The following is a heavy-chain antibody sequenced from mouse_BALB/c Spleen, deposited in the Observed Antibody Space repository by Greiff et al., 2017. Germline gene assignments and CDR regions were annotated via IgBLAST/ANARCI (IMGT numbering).Heavy chain of an antibody. CDR3: ARGGRYWYFDV. V-gene: IGHV1-59*01. Sequence: QVQLKQPGAELVKPGASVKMSCKASGYTFTSYWMHWVKQRPGQGLEWIGVIDPSDSYTSYNQKFKGKATLTVDTSSSTAYMQLSSLTSEDSAVYYCARGGRYWYFDVWGAGTTVTVSS. CDR2: IDPSDSYT. CDR1: GYTFTSYW. J-gene: IGHJ1*01.